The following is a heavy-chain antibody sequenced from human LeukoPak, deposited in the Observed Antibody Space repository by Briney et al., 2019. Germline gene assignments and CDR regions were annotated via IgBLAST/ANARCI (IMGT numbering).Heavy chain of an antibody. J-gene: IGHJ6*02. Sequence: KPSETLSLTCTVSGGSISSYYWSRIRQPPGKGLEWIGYIYYSGSTNYNPSLKSRVTISVDTSKNQFSLKLSSVTAADTAVYYCARGVSKMTTVGYYYYGMGVWGQGTTVTVSS. CDR1: GGSISSYY. CDR2: IYYSGST. V-gene: IGHV4-59*08. D-gene: IGHD4-4*01. CDR3: ARGVSKMTTVGYYYYGMGV.